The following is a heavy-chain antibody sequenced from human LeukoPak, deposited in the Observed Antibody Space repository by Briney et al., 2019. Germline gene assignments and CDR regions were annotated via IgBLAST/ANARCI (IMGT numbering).Heavy chain of an antibody. CDR1: GYTFTSYY. D-gene: IGHD2-2*01. J-gene: IGHJ3*02. Sequence: ASVKVSCKASGYTFTSYYMHWVRQAPGQGLEWMGIINPSGGSTSYAQKFQGRVTMTRDTSISTAYMELSRLRSDDTAVYYCAREGAAADAFDIWGQGTMVTVSS. CDR2: INPSGGST. V-gene: IGHV1-46*01. CDR3: AREGAAADAFDI.